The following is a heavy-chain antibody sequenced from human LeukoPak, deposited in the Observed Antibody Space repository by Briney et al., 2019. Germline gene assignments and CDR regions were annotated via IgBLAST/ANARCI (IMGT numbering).Heavy chain of an antibody. CDR2: IYHSGST. V-gene: IGHV4-38-2*01. Sequence: SETLSLTCAVSGYSISSGYYWGWIRQPPGKGLEWIGSIYHSGSTYYNPSLKSRVTISVDTSKNQFSLKLSSVTAADTAVYYCARRVPGYDSSGPEDAFDIWGQGTMVAGSS. D-gene: IGHD3-22*01. CDR3: ARRVPGYDSSGPEDAFDI. J-gene: IGHJ3*02. CDR1: GYSISSGYY.